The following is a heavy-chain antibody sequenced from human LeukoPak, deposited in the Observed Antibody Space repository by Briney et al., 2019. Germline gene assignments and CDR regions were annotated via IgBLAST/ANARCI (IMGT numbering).Heavy chain of an antibody. CDR3: ARGPGPLQLGRLEAFDI. CDR1: GVSISSSNSY. J-gene: IGHJ3*02. D-gene: IGHD1-1*01. Sequence: SETLSLTCTVSGVSISSSNSYWGWIRQPPGKGLEWIGYIYYSGSTNYNPSLNSRVTVSIDTSRNQFSLKLKSVTAADTAVYYCARGPGPLQLGRLEAFDIWGQGTMVTVSS. V-gene: IGHV4-61*05. CDR2: IYYSGST.